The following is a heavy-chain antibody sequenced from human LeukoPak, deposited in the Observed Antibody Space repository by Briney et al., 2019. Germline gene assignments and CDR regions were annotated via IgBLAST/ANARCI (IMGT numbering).Heavy chain of an antibody. D-gene: IGHD4-23*01. Sequence: GGSLRLSCAASGFSFSTFGMHWVRQTPSKGLEWVANIKQDGSEKYYVDSVKGRFTISRDNAKNSLYLQMNSLRAEDTAVYYCARDDYGGNTGVDIWGQGTMVTVSS. CDR2: IKQDGSEK. J-gene: IGHJ3*02. V-gene: IGHV3-7*01. CDR3: ARDDYGGNTGVDI. CDR1: GFSFSTFG.